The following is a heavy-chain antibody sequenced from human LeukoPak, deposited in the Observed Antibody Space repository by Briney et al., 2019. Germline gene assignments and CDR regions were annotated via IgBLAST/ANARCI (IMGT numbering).Heavy chain of an antibody. V-gene: IGHV3-23*01. D-gene: IGHD2-8*02. CDR2: IFPSGGEI. CDR3: ATYRQVLLPFES. Sequence: GGSLRLSCAASGFTFSSYGMSWVRQPPGKGLEWVSSIFPSGGEIHYADSVRGRFTISRDNSKSTLSLQMNSLRAEDTAIYYCATYRQVLLPFESWGQGTLVTVSS. J-gene: IGHJ4*02. CDR1: GFTFSSYG.